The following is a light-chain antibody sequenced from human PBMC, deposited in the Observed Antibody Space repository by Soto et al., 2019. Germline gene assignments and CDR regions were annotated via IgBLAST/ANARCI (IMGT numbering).Light chain of an antibody. CDR1: QSVLYSSNNRNY. CDR3: QQYGSSPPRWM. CDR2: WAS. J-gene: IGKJ1*01. V-gene: IGKV4-1*01. Sequence: DIVMTQSPDSLAVSLGERVTINCKSSQSVLYSSNNRNYLAWFQQKPGQPPKLLIYWASTRESGVPDRFSGSGSGTDFTLTISGLQAEDVAVYYCQQYGSSPPRWMFGPGTRVELK.